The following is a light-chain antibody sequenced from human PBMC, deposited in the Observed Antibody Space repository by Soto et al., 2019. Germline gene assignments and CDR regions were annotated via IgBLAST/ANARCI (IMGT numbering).Light chain of an antibody. Sequence: SYELTQPPSVSVSPGQTASITCSGAKLGDKYTCWYQQKPGQYPVMVIYQHSQRPSGIPERFSGSNSGNTATLTISGTQAMDDADDYCQAWDSSTDVVFGGGTKLTVL. V-gene: IGLV3-1*01. CDR1: KLGDKY. CDR2: QHS. J-gene: IGLJ2*01. CDR3: QAWDSSTDVV.